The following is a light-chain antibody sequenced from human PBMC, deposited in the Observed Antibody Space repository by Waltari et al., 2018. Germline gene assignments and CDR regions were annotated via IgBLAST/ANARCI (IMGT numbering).Light chain of an antibody. CDR2: TAS. J-gene: IGKJ4*01. CDR3: QQSDIAPLT. V-gene: IGKV1-39*01. CDR1: QNIGSY. Sequence: DIQMTQSPSSLSASVGDRVTITCRANQNIGSYLNWFQQTTGKAPKFLIYTASSLQSGVPSRFSGSGSGTDFTLTISSLQPEDFATYYCQQSDIAPLTFGGGTKIEIK.